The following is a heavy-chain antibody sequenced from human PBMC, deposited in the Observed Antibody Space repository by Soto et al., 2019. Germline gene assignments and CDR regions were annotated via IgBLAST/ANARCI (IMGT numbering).Heavy chain of an antibody. J-gene: IGHJ5*02. CDR1: GGSFSGYY. Sequence: PSETLSLTCAVYGGSFSGYYWSWIRQPPGKGLEWIGEINHSGSTNYNPSLKSRVTISVDTSKNQFSLKLSSVTAADTAVYYCARGRVVLLWFGDHNWFDPWGQGTLDT. CDR2: INHSGST. CDR3: ARGRVVLLWFGDHNWFDP. V-gene: IGHV4-34*01. D-gene: IGHD3-10*01.